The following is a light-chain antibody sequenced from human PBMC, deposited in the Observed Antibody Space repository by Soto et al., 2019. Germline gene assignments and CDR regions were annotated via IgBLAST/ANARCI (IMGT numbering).Light chain of an antibody. CDR2: DAS. V-gene: IGKV3D-20*01. CDR3: QQYGSSPS. CDR1: QSVSSN. Sequence: EIMVAQSPATVCMSPGERAHLSCRASQSVSSNLAWYQQKPGLAPRLLIYDASSRATGISDRFSGSGSGTDFTLTIRRLEPEDFAVYYCQQYGSSPSFGGGTKVDIK. J-gene: IGKJ4*01.